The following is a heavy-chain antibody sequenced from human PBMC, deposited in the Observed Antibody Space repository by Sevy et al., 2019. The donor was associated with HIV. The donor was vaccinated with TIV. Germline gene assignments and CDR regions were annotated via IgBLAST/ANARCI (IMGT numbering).Heavy chain of an antibody. Sequence: ASVNVSCKASGGTFSSYAISWVRQAPGQGLEWMGRIIPILGIANYSQKFQGRVTITADKSTSTAYMELSSLRSEDTAVYYCAAGPFGVVITKWFDPWGQGTLVTVSS. CDR2: IIPILGIA. V-gene: IGHV1-69*04. CDR1: GGTFSSYA. CDR3: AAGPFGVVITKWFDP. D-gene: IGHD3-3*01. J-gene: IGHJ5*02.